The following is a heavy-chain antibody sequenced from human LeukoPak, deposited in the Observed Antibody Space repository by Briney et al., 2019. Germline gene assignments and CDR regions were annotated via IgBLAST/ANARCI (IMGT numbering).Heavy chain of an antibody. V-gene: IGHV4-61*08. D-gene: IGHD6-25*01. CDR3: ASSPPDAASAFDY. CDR1: GGSISSGDYY. CDR2: IYYSGST. Sequence: SQTLSLTCTVSGGSISSGDYYWSWIRQPPGKGLEWIGYIYYSGSTNYNPSLKSRVTISVDTSKKQFSLKLSSVTAADTAVYYCASSPPDAASAFDYWGQGTLVTVSS. J-gene: IGHJ4*02.